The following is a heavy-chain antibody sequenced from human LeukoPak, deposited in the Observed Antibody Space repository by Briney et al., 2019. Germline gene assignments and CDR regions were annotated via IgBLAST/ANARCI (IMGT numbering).Heavy chain of an antibody. D-gene: IGHD6-19*01. CDR3: AREAVAGAFDS. CDR2: IGSSDNII. Sequence: GGSLRLSCAASGFTVNDYYMSWIRQAPGKGLEWVSDIGSSDNIISYANSVKGRFAISRDLAKNSLYLQMNSLRADDTAVYYCAREAVAGAFDSWGQGTLVTVSS. V-gene: IGHV3-11*01. CDR1: GFTVNDYY. J-gene: IGHJ4*02.